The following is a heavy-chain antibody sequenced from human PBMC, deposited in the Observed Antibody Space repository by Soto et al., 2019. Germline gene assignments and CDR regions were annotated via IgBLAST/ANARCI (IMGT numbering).Heavy chain of an antibody. CDR2: IFHDGTA. CDR3: ARRVYDTRLNYMYFDF. Sequence: PXETLRLTWCVCGGALSTANRSTWDRQTPQRGLEYIGEIFHDGTANYYPSFERRVAISVDTSKNQFSRKLTSVTAAHTAIYFCARRVYDTRLNYMYFDFWGQGVLGTVSS. V-gene: IGHV4-4*01. J-gene: IGHJ4*02. CDR1: GGALSTANR. D-gene: IGHD2-8*01.